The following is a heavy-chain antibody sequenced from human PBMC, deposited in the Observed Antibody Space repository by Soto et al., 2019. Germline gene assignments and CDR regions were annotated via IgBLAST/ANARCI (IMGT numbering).Heavy chain of an antibody. J-gene: IGHJ3*02. CDR1: GFTFSDYY. CDR3: ARGRMAYYYDSSGYRDAFDI. CDR2: ISSSSSYT. V-gene: IGHV3-11*06. D-gene: IGHD3-22*01. Sequence: PGGSLRLSCAASGFTFSDYYMSWIRQAPGKGLEWVSYISSSSSYTNYADSVKGRFTISRDNAKNSLYLQMNSLRAEDTAVYYCARGRMAYYYDSSGYRDAFDIWGQGTMVTVSS.